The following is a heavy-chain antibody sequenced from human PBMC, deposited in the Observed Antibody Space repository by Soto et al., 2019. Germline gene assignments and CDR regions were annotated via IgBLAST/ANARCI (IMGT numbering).Heavy chain of an antibody. D-gene: IGHD2-2*01. CDR3: ARTRLDCRGTSCYDY. CDR1: GYTFTSYG. J-gene: IGHJ4*02. Sequence: QVQLVQSGAEVKRPGASVKASCKASGYTFTSYGVSWVRQAPGQGFEWMAWISGYNGNTNYEQKYQGRVTVTADTSTSTAYMDLRSLRSDDTAVYYCARTRLDCRGTSCYDYWGQGTLVTVSS. CDR2: ISGYNGNT. V-gene: IGHV1-18*01.